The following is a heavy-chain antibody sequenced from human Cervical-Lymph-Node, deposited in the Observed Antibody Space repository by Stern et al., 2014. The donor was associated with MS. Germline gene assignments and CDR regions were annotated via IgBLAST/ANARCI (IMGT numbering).Heavy chain of an antibody. CDR2: ISRTSSYI. J-gene: IGHJ6*02. Sequence: EVQLVESGGGLDKPGGSVKLSCEAAGYRFTNYDINWVRQAPGQGLEWLSVISRTSSYIYYADSVKGRFSVSRDNAKNSLFLQIDSLRVEDTAVYYCARDGCGPNADYYGFDVWGQGTTVTVSS. CDR1: GYRFTNYD. V-gene: IGHV3-21*02. CDR3: ARDGCGPNADYYGFDV. D-gene: IGHD2-8*01.